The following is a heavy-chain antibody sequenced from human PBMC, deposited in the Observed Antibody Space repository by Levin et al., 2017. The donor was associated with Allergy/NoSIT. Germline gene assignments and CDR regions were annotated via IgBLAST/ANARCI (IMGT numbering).Heavy chain of an antibody. CDR3: ARKYSSSSVSGMDV. D-gene: IGHD6-6*01. CDR1: GFTVSSNY. CDR2: IYSGGST. J-gene: IGHJ6*02. Sequence: GGSLRLSCAASGFTVSSNYMSWVRQAPGKGLEWVSFIYSGGSTYYADSVKGRFTISRDNSKNTLYLQMNSLRAEDTAVYYCARKYSSSSVSGMDVWGQGTTVTVSS. V-gene: IGHV3-53*01.